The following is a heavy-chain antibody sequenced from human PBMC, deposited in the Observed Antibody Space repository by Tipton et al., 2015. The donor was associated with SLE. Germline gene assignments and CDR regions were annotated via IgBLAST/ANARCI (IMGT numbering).Heavy chain of an antibody. J-gene: IGHJ2*01. V-gene: IGHV4-39*01. D-gene: IGHD4-23*01. CDR3: ARPPQRDYGGNLHWYFDL. CDR2: IYYSGST. CDR1: GGSISRSSYY. Sequence: GLVKPSETLSLTRTVPGGSISRSSYYWGWFRQPPGKGLEWIGSIYYSGSTYYNPSPKSRVTISVDTSKNQFSLKLSSVTAADTAVYYCARPPQRDYGGNLHWYFDLWGRGTLVTVSS.